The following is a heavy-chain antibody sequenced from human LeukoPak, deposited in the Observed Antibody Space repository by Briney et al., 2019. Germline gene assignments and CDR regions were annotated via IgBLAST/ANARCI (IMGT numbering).Heavy chain of an antibody. D-gene: IGHD3-3*01. CDR1: GFTLRNYA. CDR2: ISSSGSTI. Sequence: GGSLRLSCAASGFTLRNYAMSWVRQAPGKGLEWVSYISSSGSTIYYADSVKGRFTISRDNAKNSLYLQMNSLRAEDTAVYYCARDLGITIFGVVGNWFDPWGQGTLVTVSS. J-gene: IGHJ5*02. V-gene: IGHV3-48*03. CDR3: ARDLGITIFGVVGNWFDP.